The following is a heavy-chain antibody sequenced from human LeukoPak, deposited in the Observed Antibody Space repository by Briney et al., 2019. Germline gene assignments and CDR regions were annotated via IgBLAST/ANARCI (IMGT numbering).Heavy chain of an antibody. D-gene: IGHD2-2*01. CDR2: IYYSGST. J-gene: IGHJ6*02. Sequence: PSETLSLTCTVSGGSISSYYWNWIRQPPGKRLEWIGYIYYSGSTNYNPSLKSRVTILVDTSKNQFSLKLSSVTAADTAVYYCARGQLVYCSSTRCLVYGLDVWGQGTTVTVSS. CDR1: GGSISSYY. CDR3: ARGQLVYCSSTRCLVYGLDV. V-gene: IGHV4-59*01.